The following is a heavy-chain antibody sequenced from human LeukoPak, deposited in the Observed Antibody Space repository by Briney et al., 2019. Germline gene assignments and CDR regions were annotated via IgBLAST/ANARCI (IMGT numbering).Heavy chain of an antibody. D-gene: IGHD1-26*01. V-gene: IGHV1-2*02. CDR3: AKSRIVGAHSLDY. CDR2: INPNSGGT. J-gene: IGHJ4*02. CDR1: GYTFTGYY. Sequence: VASVKVSCKASGYTFTGYYMHWVRQAPGQGLEWMGWINPNSGGTNYAQKFQGRVTMTRDTSISTAYMELSRLRSDDTAVYYCAKSRIVGAHSLDYWGQGTLVTVSS.